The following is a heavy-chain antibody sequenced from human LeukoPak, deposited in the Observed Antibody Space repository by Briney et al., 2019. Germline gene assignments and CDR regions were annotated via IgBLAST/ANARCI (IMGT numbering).Heavy chain of an antibody. V-gene: IGHV3-21*06. Sequence: GGSLRLSCAASGFSFSSYSFNWVRQAPGKGLEWVSSINTVSSYIYYADSLKGRFTISRDNAKNSVYLQMDSLRAEDSAVYYCARLRRNTDSSGFFYYYDYWGQGTLVSVSS. J-gene: IGHJ4*02. CDR3: ARLRRNTDSSGFFYYYDY. D-gene: IGHD3-22*01. CDR2: INTVSSYI. CDR1: GFSFSSYS.